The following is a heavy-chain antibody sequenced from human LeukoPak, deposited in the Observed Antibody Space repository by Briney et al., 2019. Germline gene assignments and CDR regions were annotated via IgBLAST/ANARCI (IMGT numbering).Heavy chain of an antibody. J-gene: IGHJ4*02. D-gene: IGHD4-17*01. CDR3: AKEIWPTVTTPGHTHFDY. V-gene: IGHV3-30*02. CDR1: GFTFSTYG. CDR2: IRYDGRNK. Sequence: PGGSLTLPCAASGFTFSTYGMHGVRQAPGKGLEWVAFIRYDGRNKYYADSVKVRFTISRDNSKNTLCLQMNSMRAAETAVYYCAKEIWPTVTTPGHTHFDYWGQGTLVTVSS.